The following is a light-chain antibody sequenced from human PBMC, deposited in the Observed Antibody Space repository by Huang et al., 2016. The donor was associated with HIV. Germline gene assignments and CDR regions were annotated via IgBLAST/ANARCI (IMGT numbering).Light chain of an antibody. V-gene: IGKV1-9*01. J-gene: IGKJ1*01. Sequence: IQLTQSPSSLSASVGDRVTITCRASRDSKTYLAWFHQRPGRAPKFLIFAASFLESGVPSRCSGSGSGTEFTLTINGLQPEDFGTYYCQQVDSYPRTFGQGTNVDVK. CDR1: RDSKTY. CDR3: QQVDSYPRT. CDR2: AAS.